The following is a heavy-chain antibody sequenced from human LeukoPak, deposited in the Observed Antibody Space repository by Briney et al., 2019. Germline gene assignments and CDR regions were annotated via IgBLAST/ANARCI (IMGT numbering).Heavy chain of an antibody. J-gene: IGHJ4*02. CDR2: ISSSSSYI. CDR3: VYGDYRRYFDY. V-gene: IGHV3-21*04. D-gene: IGHD4-17*01. Sequence: PGGSLRLSCAASGFTFSSYSMNWVRQAPGKGLEWVSSISSSSSYIYYADSMKGRFTISRDNSKNTLYLQMNSLRAEDTAVYYCVYGDYRRYFDYWGQGTLVTVSS. CDR1: GFTFSSYS.